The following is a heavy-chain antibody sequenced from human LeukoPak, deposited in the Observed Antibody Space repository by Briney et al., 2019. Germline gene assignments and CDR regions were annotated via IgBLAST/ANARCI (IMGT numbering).Heavy chain of an antibody. V-gene: IGHV4-4*02. D-gene: IGHD3-16*02. CDR3: ARGRGYDYVWGSYRSYYFDY. Sequence: PSETLSLTCAVSGVSISSGHWWSWVRQPPGKGLEWLGEIYHSGSTNYNAALKSRVTISVDTSKNQSSLKLSSVTAADTAVYYCARGRGYDYVWGSYRSYYFDYWGQGTLVTVSS. CDR2: IYHSGST. J-gene: IGHJ4*02. CDR1: GVSISSGHW.